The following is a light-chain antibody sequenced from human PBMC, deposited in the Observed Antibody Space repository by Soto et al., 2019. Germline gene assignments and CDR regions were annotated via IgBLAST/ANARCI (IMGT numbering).Light chain of an antibody. V-gene: IGKV1-39*01. J-gene: IGKJ1*01. Sequence: DIQMTHSPSSLSASVGDRVTITCQASQNINNYLTWYQQKPGKAPKLLIYAASSLQSGVPSRFSSSGSGTDFTLTISSLQPEDFATYYCQQSYSTPWTCGQGTKVDIK. CDR3: QQSYSTPWT. CDR2: AAS. CDR1: QNINNY.